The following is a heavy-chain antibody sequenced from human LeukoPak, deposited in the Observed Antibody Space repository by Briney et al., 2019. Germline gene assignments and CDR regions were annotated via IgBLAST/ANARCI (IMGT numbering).Heavy chain of an antibody. Sequence: GGSLRLSCAASGFTFSTYAMNWVRQAPGKGLEWVSAISPIGSRTYYADSVKGRFTISRDNSKNTLYLQMNSLRAGDTAIYYYAKASTVLKPIDSWGQGTLVTVSS. CDR1: GFTFSTYA. CDR3: AKASTVLKPIDS. V-gene: IGHV3-23*01. D-gene: IGHD1-14*01. CDR2: ISPIGSRT. J-gene: IGHJ4*02.